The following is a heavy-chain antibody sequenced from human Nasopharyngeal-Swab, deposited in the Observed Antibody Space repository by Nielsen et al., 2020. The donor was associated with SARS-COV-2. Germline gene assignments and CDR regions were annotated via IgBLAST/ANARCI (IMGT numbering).Heavy chain of an antibody. CDR1: GFTFEDYA. J-gene: IGHJ6*02. D-gene: IGHD6-13*01. V-gene: IGHV3-43*02. CDR3: AKGSYSSSWYFGRGGHYYGMDV. Sequence: GESLKISCAASGFTFEDYAMHWVRQAPGKGLEWVSLISGDGGSTYYADSVKGRFTISRDNSKNSLYLQMNSLRTEDTALYYCAKGSYSSSWYFGRGGHYYGMDVWGQGTTVTVSS. CDR2: ISGDGGST.